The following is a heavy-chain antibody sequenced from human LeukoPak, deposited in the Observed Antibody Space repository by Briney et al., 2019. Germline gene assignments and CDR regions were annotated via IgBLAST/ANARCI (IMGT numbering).Heavy chain of an antibody. CDR2: ISSSGSTI. Sequence: GGSLRLSCAASGFTFSSYEMNWVRQAPGKGLELVSYISSSGSTIYYADSVKGRFTISRDNAKNSLYLQMNSLRAEDTAVYYCARDQNYYDSSGYPAFDYWGQGTLVTVSS. CDR3: ARDQNYYDSSGYPAFDY. V-gene: IGHV3-48*03. D-gene: IGHD3-22*01. CDR1: GFTFSSYE. J-gene: IGHJ4*02.